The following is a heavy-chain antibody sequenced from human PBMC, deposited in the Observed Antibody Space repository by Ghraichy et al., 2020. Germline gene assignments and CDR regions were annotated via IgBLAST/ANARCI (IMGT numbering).Heavy chain of an antibody. V-gene: IGHV3-7*01. CDR1: GFTIATYW. J-gene: IGHJ4*03. CDR2: RNQDGSEE. CDR3: AGGSGWLMTV. Sequence: GGSLRLSCAASGFTIATYWMNWVRQAPGKGLEWVAIRNQDGSEEIYVDSVKGRFTIASDNADKSLYLQMTSLTAEDTAVYYCAGGSGWLMTVWGQGTQVTVSS. D-gene: IGHD6-19*01.